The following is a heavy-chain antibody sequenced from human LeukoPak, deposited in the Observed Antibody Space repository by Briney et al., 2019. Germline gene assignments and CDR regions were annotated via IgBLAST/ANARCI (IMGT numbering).Heavy chain of an antibody. V-gene: IGHV4-34*01. D-gene: IGHD5-12*01. CDR1: GGSFSEYY. Sequence: SETLSLTCAVYGGSFSEYYWSWIRQPPGKGLEWIGEINHSGSTNYNPSLKSRVTISVDTSKNQFSLNLKSVTAADTAVYYCARDRAEGGGYWFDPWGQGTLVTVSS. J-gene: IGHJ5*02. CDR2: INHSGST. CDR3: ARDRAEGGGYWFDP.